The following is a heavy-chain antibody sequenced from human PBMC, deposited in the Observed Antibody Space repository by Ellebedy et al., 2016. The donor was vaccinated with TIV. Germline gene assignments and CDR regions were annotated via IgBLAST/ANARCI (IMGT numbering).Heavy chain of an antibody. CDR1: GFTFSNYW. CDR2: IKEDGSEK. Sequence: PGGSLRLSCTASGFTFSNYWMSWVRQAPGKGLEWVANIKEDGSEKYYVESVKGRFTISRDNARNSLYLQMNSLRAEDTAIYYCARGSSGSYWGQGTLVTVSS. D-gene: IGHD6-19*01. J-gene: IGHJ4*02. V-gene: IGHV3-7*04. CDR3: ARGSSGSY.